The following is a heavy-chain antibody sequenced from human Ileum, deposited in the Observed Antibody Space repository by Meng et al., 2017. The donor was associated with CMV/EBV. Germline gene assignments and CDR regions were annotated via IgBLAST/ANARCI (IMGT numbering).Heavy chain of an antibody. CDR3: AREFRERWELGH. D-gene: IGHD4-23*01. V-gene: IGHV1-18*01. CDR2: LSIHDGHT. CDR1: GYIFSNFG. J-gene: IGHJ4*02. Sequence: CRAYGYIFSNFGITWVRQAPGQGLEWMGYLSIHDGHTKYAKNVQGRVTMTADISTSTGYMELTSLTSDDTAVYYCAREFRERWELGHWGQGTLVTVSS.